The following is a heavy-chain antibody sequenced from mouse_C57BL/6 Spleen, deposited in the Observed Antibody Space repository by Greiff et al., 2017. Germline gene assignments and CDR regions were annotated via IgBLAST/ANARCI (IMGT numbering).Heavy chain of an antibody. Sequence: VQLKESEGGLVQPGSSMKLSCTASGFTFSDYYMAWVRQVPEKGLEWVANFNYDGSSTYYLDSLKSRFIISRDNAKNILYLQMSSLKSEDTATYYCARVDYGSSYGGYFDVWGTGTTVTVSS. CDR3: ARVDYGSSYGGYFDV. J-gene: IGHJ1*03. CDR1: GFTFSDYY. CDR2: FNYDGSST. V-gene: IGHV5-16*01. D-gene: IGHD1-1*01.